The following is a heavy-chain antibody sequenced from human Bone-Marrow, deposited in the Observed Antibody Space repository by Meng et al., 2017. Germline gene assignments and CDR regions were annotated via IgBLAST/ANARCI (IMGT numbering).Heavy chain of an antibody. V-gene: IGHV3-23*01. CDR2: ISGSGGST. CDR1: GFTFSSYA. D-gene: IGHD2-21*02. CDR3: AKGGGGRYCGGDCYFFDY. Sequence: GESLKISCAASGFTFSSYAMSWVRQAPGKGLEWVSAISGSGGSTYYADSVKGRFTISRDNSKNTLYLQMNSLSAEDTAVYYCAKGGGGRYCGGDCYFFDYWGQGTLVTVSS. J-gene: IGHJ4*02.